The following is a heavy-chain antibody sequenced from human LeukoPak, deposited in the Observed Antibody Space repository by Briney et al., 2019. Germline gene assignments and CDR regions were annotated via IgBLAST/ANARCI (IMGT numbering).Heavy chain of an antibody. CDR3: AKGVWSGYSKNYFDY. CDR2: ISGSGGST. Sequence: GGSLRLSCAASGFTFSSYAMSWFRQAPGKGLKWVSAISGSGGSTYYADSVKGRFTISRDNSKNTLYLQMNSLRAEDTAVYYCAKGVWSGYSKNYFDYWGQGTLVTVSS. J-gene: IGHJ4*02. V-gene: IGHV3-23*01. CDR1: GFTFSSYA. D-gene: IGHD3-3*01.